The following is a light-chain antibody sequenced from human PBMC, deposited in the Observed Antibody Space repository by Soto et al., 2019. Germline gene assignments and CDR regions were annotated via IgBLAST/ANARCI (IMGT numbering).Light chain of an antibody. CDR1: QIIDSW. CDR3: QQYYGYPWT. CDR2: RAS. V-gene: IGKV1-5*03. Sequence: DVQLTQSPSTLSASVGDRVTITCLAGQIIDSWLAWYQQKPGTAPKLLIYRASNLESGVPSRFSGSRSGAGFTLTISRLQPDDFATYYCQQYYGYPWTFGGGTKVEVK. J-gene: IGKJ1*01.